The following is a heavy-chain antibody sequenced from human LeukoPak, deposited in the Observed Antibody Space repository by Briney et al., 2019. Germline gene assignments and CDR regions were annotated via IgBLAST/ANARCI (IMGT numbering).Heavy chain of an antibody. D-gene: IGHD2-21*01. Sequence: SVKVSCKASGGTFSSYTISWVRQAPGQGLEWMGRIIPILGIANYAQKFQGRVTITADKSTSTAYMELSSLRSEDTAVYYCARVVRHAPNWFDPWGQGTLVTISS. J-gene: IGHJ5*02. CDR2: IIPILGIA. V-gene: IGHV1-69*02. CDR1: GGTFSSYT. CDR3: ARVVRHAPNWFDP.